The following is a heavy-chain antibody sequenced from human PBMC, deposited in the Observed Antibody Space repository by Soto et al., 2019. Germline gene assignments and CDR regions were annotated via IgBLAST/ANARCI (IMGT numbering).Heavy chain of an antibody. CDR3: ARVELIPAASVGH. D-gene: IGHD2-2*01. J-gene: IGHJ4*02. CDR2: IYYSGST. Sequence: SETLSLTCTVSGGSISSGGYYWSWIRQHPGKGLEWIGYIYYSGSTYYNPPLKSRVTISVDTSKNQFSLKLSSVTAADTAVYYCARVELIPAASVGHWGQGTLVTVSS. CDR1: GGSISSGGYY. V-gene: IGHV4-31*03.